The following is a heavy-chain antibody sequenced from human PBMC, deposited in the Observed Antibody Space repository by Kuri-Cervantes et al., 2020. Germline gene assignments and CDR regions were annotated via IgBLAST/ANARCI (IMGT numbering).Heavy chain of an antibody. D-gene: IGHD5-18*01. CDR3: ARGPGYSYGWRDAFDI. J-gene: IGHJ3*02. CDR1: GFTFSDYY. CDR2: ISSSGSTI. V-gene: IGHV3-11*04. Sequence: GGSLRLSCAASGFTFSDYYMSWIRQAPGKGLEWVSYISSSGSTIYYADSVKGRFTISRDNAKNSLYLQMNSLRDEDTAVYYCARGPGYSYGWRDAFDIWGQGTMVPSPQ.